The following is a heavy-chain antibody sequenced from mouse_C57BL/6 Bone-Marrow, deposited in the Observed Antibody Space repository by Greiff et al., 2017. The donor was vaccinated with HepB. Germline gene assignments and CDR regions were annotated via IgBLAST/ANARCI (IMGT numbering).Heavy chain of an antibody. J-gene: IGHJ3*01. D-gene: IGHD2-3*01. V-gene: IGHV5-17*01. CDR3: ARPNGYSFAY. CDR2: ISSGSSTI. Sequence: EVKLVGSGGGLVKPGGSLKLSCAASGFTFSDYGMHWVRQAPEKGLEWVAYISSGSSTIYYADTVKGRFTISRDNAKNTLFLQMTSLRSEDTAMYYCARPNGYSFAYWGQGTLVTVSA. CDR1: GFTFSDYG.